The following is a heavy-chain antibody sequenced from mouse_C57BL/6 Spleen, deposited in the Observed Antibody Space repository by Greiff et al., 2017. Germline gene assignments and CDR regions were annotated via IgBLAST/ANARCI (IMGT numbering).Heavy chain of an antibody. Sequence: SCKASGYTFTSYWIHWVKQRPGKGLEWIGRIYPGDGDTNYNGKFKGKATLTADKSSSTAYMQLSSLTSEDSAVYFCARSNYYGSPTGYFDYWGQGTTLTVSS. D-gene: IGHD1-1*01. CDR3: ARSNYYGSPTGYFDY. CDR2: IYPGDGDT. V-gene: IGHV1-82*01. J-gene: IGHJ2*01. CDR1: GYTFTSYW.